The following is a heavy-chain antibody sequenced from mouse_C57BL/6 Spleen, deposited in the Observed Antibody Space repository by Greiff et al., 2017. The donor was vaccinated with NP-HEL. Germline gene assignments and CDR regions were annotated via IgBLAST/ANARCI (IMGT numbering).Heavy chain of an antibody. J-gene: IGHJ3*01. D-gene: IGHD2-4*01. CDR2: ISSGSSTI. CDR1: GFTFSDYG. V-gene: IGHV5-17*01. CDR3: ASPYDYGPWFAY. Sequence: EVMLVESGGGLVKPGGSLKLSCAASGFTFSDYGMHWVRQAPEKGLEWVAYISSGSSTIYYADTVKGRFTISRDNAKNTLFLQMTSLRSEDTAMYYCASPYDYGPWFAYWGQGTLVTVSA.